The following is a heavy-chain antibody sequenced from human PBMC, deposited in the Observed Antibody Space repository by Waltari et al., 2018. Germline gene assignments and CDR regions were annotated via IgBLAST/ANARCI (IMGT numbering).Heavy chain of an antibody. J-gene: IGHJ4*02. CDR1: GFTFSSYS. CDR2: ISSISSYI. Sequence: EVQLVESGGGLVKPGGSLRLSCAASGFTFSSYSMNWVRQAPGKGLEWVSSISSISSYIYYADSVKGRFTISRDNAKNSLYLQMNSLRAEDTAVYYCARDGGGPYSGYTLDYWGQGTLVTVSS. V-gene: IGHV3-21*01. CDR3: ARDGGGPYSGYTLDY. D-gene: IGHD5-12*01.